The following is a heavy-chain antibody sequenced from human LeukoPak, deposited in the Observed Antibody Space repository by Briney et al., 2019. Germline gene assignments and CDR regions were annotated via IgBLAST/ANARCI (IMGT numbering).Heavy chain of an antibody. CDR1: GGSISSSY. CDR3: ASYSSGGPFDP. CDR2: IYYSGST. J-gene: IGHJ5*02. D-gene: IGHD6-25*01. V-gene: IGHV4-59*12. Sequence: SETLSLTCTVSGGSISSSYWSWIRQPPGKGLEWIGYIYYSGSTNHNPSLKSRVTISLDTSKNQFSLKLSSVTAADTAVYYCASYSSGGPFDPWGQGTLVTVSS.